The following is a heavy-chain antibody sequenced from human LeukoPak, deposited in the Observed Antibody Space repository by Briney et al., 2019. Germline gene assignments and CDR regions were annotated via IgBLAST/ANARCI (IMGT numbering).Heavy chain of an antibody. V-gene: IGHV3-30*18. Sequence: GGSLLLSCAASGLTFSSYGMHWVRQAPGKGLEWVAVISYDGSNKYYADSVKGRFTISRDNSKNTLYLQMNSLRAEDTAVYYCAKDESDYGMDVWGQGTTVTVSS. J-gene: IGHJ6*02. CDR2: ISYDGSNK. CDR1: GLTFSSYG. CDR3: AKDESDYGMDV.